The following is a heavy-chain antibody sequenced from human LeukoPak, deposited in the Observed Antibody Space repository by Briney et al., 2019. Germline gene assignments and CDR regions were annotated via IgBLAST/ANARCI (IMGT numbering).Heavy chain of an antibody. D-gene: IGHD6-13*01. V-gene: IGHV4-61*02. Sequence: SETLSLTCTVSGGSISSGSYYWSWIRQPAGKGLEWIGRIYTSGSTNYNPSLKSRVTISVDTSKNQFSLKLSSVTAADTAVYYCARGEAAADRDYWGQGTLVTVSS. CDR2: IYTSGST. J-gene: IGHJ4*02. CDR3: ARGEAAADRDY. CDR1: GGSISSGSYY.